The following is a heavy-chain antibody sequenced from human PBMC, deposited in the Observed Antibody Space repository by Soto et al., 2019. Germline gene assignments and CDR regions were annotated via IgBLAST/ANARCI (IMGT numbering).Heavy chain of an antibody. CDR1: GFTFSDHY. Sequence: EVQLVESGGGLVQPGGSLRVSCAASGFTFSDHYMDWVRQAPGKGLEWVGRIRNKANSYTTEYAASVKGRFTVSRDDSKNSLYLQLNSLQTEDTAVYYCINAGHSSGWRTFDYWGQGTLVTVSS. J-gene: IGHJ4*02. CDR2: IRNKANSYTT. V-gene: IGHV3-72*01. CDR3: INAGHSSGWRTFDY. D-gene: IGHD6-19*01.